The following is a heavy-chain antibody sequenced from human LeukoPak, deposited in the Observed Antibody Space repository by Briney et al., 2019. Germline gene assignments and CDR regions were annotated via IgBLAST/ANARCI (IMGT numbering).Heavy chain of an antibody. D-gene: IGHD3-16*01. CDR3: ARDRQGFMSEWPNWFDP. CDR2: ISSGSSYI. CDR1: GFTLSSYK. J-gene: IGHJ5*02. V-gene: IGHV3-21*01. Sequence: GGSLRLSCTASGFTLSSYKMNWVRQGPGRGVGWVSSISSGSSYIYYADSVQGRSTISRDNAKNSLYLQMSSLTAEDTAVYYCARDRQGFMSEWPNWFDPWGQGALVTVSS.